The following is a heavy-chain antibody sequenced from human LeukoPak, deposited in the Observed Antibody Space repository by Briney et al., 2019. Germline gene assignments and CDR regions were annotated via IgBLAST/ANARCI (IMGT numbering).Heavy chain of an antibody. CDR1: GFTFNNYC. J-gene: IGHJ6*04. Sequence: GSLRLSCAASGFTFNNYCMSWVRQAPGKGLEWIGEINHSGSTNYNPSLKSRVTISVDTSKNQFSLKLSSVTAADTAVYYCARGRPGPYTVPEMDVWGKGTTVTVSS. V-gene: IGHV4-34*01. D-gene: IGHD2-2*01. CDR3: ARGRPGPYTVPEMDV. CDR2: INHSGST.